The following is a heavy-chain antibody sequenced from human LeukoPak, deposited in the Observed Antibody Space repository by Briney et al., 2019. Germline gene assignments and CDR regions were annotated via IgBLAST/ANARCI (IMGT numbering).Heavy chain of an antibody. V-gene: IGHV3-30*18. CDR1: RFSFSNYG. Sequence: GGSLRLSCAAPRFSFSNYGIDWVRQGPGKGLECVAVISDDGSNKCYADSVKGRFTISRDNSKNTLYLQMNSLRAEETAVYYCAEDWPWNGYCSGGSCPPPGDYWGQGTLVTVSS. CDR3: AEDWPWNGYCSGGSCPPPGDY. J-gene: IGHJ4*02. D-gene: IGHD2-15*01. CDR2: ISDDGSNK.